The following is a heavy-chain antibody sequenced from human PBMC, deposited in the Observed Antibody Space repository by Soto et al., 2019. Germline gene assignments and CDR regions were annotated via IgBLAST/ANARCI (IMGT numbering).Heavy chain of an antibody. CDR1: GGSISSGDYY. J-gene: IGHJ6*02. CDR2: IYYSGST. D-gene: IGHD6-19*01. CDR3: ARDPGIAVAGTGDYYYGMDV. V-gene: IGHV4-30-4*01. Sequence: SETLSLTCTVSGGSISSGDYYCSWIRQPPGKGLEWIGYIYYSGSTYYNPALKSRVTISVDTSKNQFSLKLSSVTAADTAVYYCARDPGIAVAGTGDYYYGMDVWGQGTTVTVSS.